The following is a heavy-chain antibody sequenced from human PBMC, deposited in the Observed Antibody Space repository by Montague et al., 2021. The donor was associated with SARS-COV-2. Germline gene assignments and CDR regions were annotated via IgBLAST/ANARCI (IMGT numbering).Heavy chain of an antibody. CDR1: GGSISSYY. J-gene: IGHJ6*02. Sequence: SETLSLTCTVSGGSISSYYWSWIRQPPGKGLEWIGYIYYSGSTNYNPSLKSRVTISVDTSKNQFSLKLSSVTAADTAVYYCARRRLTLLWYGMDFWGQGTTVTVSS. CDR2: IYYSGST. D-gene: IGHD3-10*01. V-gene: IGHV4-59*08. CDR3: ARRRLTLLWYGMDF.